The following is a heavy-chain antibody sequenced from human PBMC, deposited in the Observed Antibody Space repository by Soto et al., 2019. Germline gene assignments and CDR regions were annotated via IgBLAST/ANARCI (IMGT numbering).Heavy chain of an antibody. Sequence: GGSLRLSCAASGFTFSSYAMSWVRQAPGKGLEWVSAISGSGGSTYYADSVKGRFTISRDNAKNSLYLQMNSLRAEDTAVYYCARDRAITIFGVVTRGYYYGMDVWGQGTTVTVSS. CDR2: ISGSGGST. D-gene: IGHD3-3*01. J-gene: IGHJ6*02. V-gene: IGHV3-23*01. CDR3: ARDRAITIFGVVTRGYYYGMDV. CDR1: GFTFSSYA.